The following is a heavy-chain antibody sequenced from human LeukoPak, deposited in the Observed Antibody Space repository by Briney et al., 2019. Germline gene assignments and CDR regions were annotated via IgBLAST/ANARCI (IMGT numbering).Heavy chain of an antibody. J-gene: IGHJ4*02. CDR1: GGTFSSYA. CDR2: INTNTGNP. V-gene: IGHV7-4-1*02. CDR3: ARDKYQLPYEIDY. D-gene: IGHD2-2*01. Sequence: GSVKVSCKASGGTFSSYAISWVRQAPGQGLEWMGWINTNTGNPTYAQGFTGRLVFSLDTSVSTAYLQISSLRAEDTALYYCARDKYQLPYEIDYWGQGTLVTVSS.